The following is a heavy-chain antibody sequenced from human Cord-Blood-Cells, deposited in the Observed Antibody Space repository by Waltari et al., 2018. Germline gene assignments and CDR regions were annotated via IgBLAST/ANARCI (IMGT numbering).Heavy chain of an antibody. CDR3: ARGHCSSTSCYPSLFDY. CDR2: IYYSGST. V-gene: IGHV4-31*03. Sequence: QVQLQESGPGLVKPSQTLSLTCTFSGGSISSGGSYWSWIRQHPGKGLEWIGYIYYSGSTYYNPSLKSRVTISVDTSKNQFSLKLSSVTAADTAVYYCARGHCSSTSCYPSLFDYWGQGTLVTVSS. CDR1: GGSISSGGSY. D-gene: IGHD2-2*01. J-gene: IGHJ4*02.